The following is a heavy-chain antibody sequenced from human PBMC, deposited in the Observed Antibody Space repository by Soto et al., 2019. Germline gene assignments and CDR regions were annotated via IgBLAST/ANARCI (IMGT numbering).Heavy chain of an antibody. D-gene: IGHD1-26*01. CDR3: ARGETGSAWGMDV. Sequence: QVQLQESGPGLVKPSQTLSLTCTVSGGSISSGGYYWSWIRQHPGKGLEWIGFIYYSGSTYYNPARKSLVTSTVDKSKNQYSLKLSAVTAADTDVEYGARGETGSAWGMDVWGQGTTVTVSS. CDR1: GGSISSGGYY. V-gene: IGHV4-31*01. J-gene: IGHJ6*02. CDR2: IYYSGST.